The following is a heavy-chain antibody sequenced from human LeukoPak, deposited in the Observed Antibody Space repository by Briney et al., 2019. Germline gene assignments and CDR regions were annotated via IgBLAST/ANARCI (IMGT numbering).Heavy chain of an antibody. Sequence: SSETLSLTCTVSGGSISSYYWSWIRQPAGKGLEWIGRIYTSGSTNYNPSPKSRVTMSVDTSKNQFSLKLSSVTAADTAVYYCAREPSGHTLGIGLGPPFDIWGQGTMVTVSS. D-gene: IGHD2-15*01. J-gene: IGHJ3*02. CDR3: AREPSGHTLGIGLGPPFDI. CDR2: IYTSGST. V-gene: IGHV4-4*07. CDR1: GGSISSYY.